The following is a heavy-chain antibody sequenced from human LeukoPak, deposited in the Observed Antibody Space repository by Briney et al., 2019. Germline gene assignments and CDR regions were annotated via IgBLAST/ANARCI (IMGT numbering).Heavy chain of an antibody. CDR3: ARDPTRFVVVPAAIANYYYGMDV. J-gene: IGHJ6*02. V-gene: IGHV3-30*04. CDR2: ISYDGSNK. D-gene: IGHD2-2*02. CDR1: GFTFSSYA. Sequence: GGSLRLSWAASGFTFSSYAMHWVRQAPGKGLEWVAVISYDGSNKYYADSVKGRFTISRDNSKNTLYLQMNSLRAEDTGVYYCARDPTRFVVVPAAIANYYYGMDVWGQGTTVTVSS.